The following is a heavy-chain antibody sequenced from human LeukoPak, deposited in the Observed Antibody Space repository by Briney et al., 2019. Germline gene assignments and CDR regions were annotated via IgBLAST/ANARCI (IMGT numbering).Heavy chain of an antibody. CDR3: ARDRSGSYYPWGAFDI. Sequence: GRSLRLSCVASGFTFSSNPMHWVRQAPGKGLEWLALIFPDESDKFYADSVRGRFTVSRANSKNTLDLQMNSLRAEDTAVYYCARDRSGSYYPWGAFDIWGQGTMVTVSS. V-gene: IGHV3-30*14. J-gene: IGHJ3*02. D-gene: IGHD1-26*01. CDR1: GFTFSSNP. CDR2: IFPDESDK.